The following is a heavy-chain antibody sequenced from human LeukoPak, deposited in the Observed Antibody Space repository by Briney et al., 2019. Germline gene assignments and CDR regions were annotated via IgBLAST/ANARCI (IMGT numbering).Heavy chain of an antibody. CDR2: ISGSGGST. CDR3: ATGPGNCSGGSCYSLGFDY. CDR1: GFTFSSYA. J-gene: IGHJ4*02. V-gene: IGHV3-23*01. Sequence: GGSLRLSCAASGFTFSSYAMSWVRQAPGKGLEWVSAISGSGGSTYYADSVKGRFTISRDNSKNTLYLQMNSLRAEDTAVYYCATGPGNCSGGSCYSLGFDYWGQGTLVTVSS. D-gene: IGHD2-15*01.